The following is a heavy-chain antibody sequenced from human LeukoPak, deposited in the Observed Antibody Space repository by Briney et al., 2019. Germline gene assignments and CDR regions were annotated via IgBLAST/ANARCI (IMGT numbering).Heavy chain of an antibody. D-gene: IGHD3-10*01. Sequence: GASVRVSCKASGYPFTDYYMHWIRQARGRGLEWMGWTNPNTGDTNYPQKFQGRVTMTTDTSISTAYMDLSRLSSDDTAVYYCATLVRGSNSYYPYWGQGTLVTVSS. CDR3: ATLVRGSNSYYPY. J-gene: IGHJ4*02. CDR2: TNPNTGDT. V-gene: IGHV1-2*02. CDR1: GYPFTDYY.